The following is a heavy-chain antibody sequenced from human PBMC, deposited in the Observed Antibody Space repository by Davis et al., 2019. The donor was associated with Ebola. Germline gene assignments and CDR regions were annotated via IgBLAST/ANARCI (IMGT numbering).Heavy chain of an antibody. J-gene: IGHJ6*04. CDR2: ISGYNGNT. CDR3: ARDLPLGAGMDV. D-gene: IGHD3-16*01. V-gene: IGHV1-18*04. Sequence: ASVKVSCKASGYTFTSYGISWVRQAPGQGLEWMGWISGYNGNTKYAQKFQGRVTMTTDTSTSTAYMELRSPRSDDTAVYYCARDLPLGAGMDVWGKGTTVTVSS. CDR1: GYTFTSYG.